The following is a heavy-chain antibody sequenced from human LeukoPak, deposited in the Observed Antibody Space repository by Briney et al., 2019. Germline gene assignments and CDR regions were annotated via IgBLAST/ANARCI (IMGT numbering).Heavy chain of an antibody. Sequence: SQTLSLTCAISGDSVSGNIATWNWIRQSPSRGLEWLGRTYYRSRWHNVYAESVKSRITINPDTSKNQFSLLLNSVTPEDTAVYYCAKSGSYLEYLQHWGQGTPVTVSS. CDR3: AKSGSYLEYLQH. J-gene: IGHJ1*01. D-gene: IGHD1-26*01. CDR2: TYYRSRWHN. CDR1: GDSVSGNIAT. V-gene: IGHV6-1*01.